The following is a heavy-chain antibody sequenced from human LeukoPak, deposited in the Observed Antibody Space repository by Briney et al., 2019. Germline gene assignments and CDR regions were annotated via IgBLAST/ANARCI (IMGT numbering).Heavy chain of an antibody. Sequence: LGASVKVSCKASGYTFTGYYMHWVRQAPGQGLEWMGWINPNSGGTNYAQKFQGRVTMTRDTSISTAYMELSRLRSDGTAVYYCARDQRSGYGDHVGSMDVWGQGTTVTVSS. CDR3: ARDQRSGYGDHVGSMDV. D-gene: IGHD4-17*01. CDR2: INPNSGGT. CDR1: GYTFTGYY. J-gene: IGHJ6*02. V-gene: IGHV1-2*02.